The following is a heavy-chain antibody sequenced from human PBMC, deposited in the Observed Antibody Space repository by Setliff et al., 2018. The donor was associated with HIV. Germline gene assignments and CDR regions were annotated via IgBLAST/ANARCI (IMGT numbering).Heavy chain of an antibody. J-gene: IGHJ4*02. V-gene: IGHV3-23*01. D-gene: IGHD3-10*01. CDR1: GFTFSNYA. Sequence: PGGSLRLSCVASGFTFSNYAMNWVRQAPGKGLEWVSGISGSGGSTYYADSVKGRFTISRDNSKTTLFLRMISLRAEDTAVYYCARARVPLHWGQGMLVTVSS. CDR3: ARARVPLH. CDR2: ISGSGGST.